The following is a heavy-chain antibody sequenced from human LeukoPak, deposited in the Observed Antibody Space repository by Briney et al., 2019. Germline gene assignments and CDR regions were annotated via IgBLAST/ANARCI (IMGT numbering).Heavy chain of an antibody. D-gene: IGHD6-13*01. J-gene: IGHJ4*02. CDR2: ITGSGATT. V-gene: IGHV3-23*01. CDR1: GFTFISDA. Sequence: PGGSLRLSCAALGFTFISDAMNSGPPAPGKGLGWGLGITGSGATTYYAHPARGRFTYSRDNPRNTPPLQLDSLRAQATPFYYCAPHLRRTWYYFDYWGQGTLVTVSS. CDR3: APHLRRTWYYFDY.